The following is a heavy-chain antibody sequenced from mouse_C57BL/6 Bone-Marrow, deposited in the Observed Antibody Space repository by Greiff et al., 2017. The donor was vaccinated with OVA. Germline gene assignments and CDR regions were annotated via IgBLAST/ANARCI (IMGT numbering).Heavy chain of an antibody. CDR1: GYTFTSYW. CDR2: IDPSDSYT. Sequence: QVQLQQSGAELVMPGASVKLSCKASGYTFTSYWMHWVKQRPGQGLEWIGEIDPSDSYTTYNQKFKGKSTLTVDKSASTAYMQLSSLTSEDSAVYYCARNGSRYFDVWGTGTTVTVSS. CDR3: ARNGSRYFDV. J-gene: IGHJ1*03. D-gene: IGHD1-1*01. V-gene: IGHV1-69*01.